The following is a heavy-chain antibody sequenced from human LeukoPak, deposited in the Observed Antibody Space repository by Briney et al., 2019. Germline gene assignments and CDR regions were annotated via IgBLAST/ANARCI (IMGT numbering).Heavy chain of an antibody. Sequence: ASVKVSCKASGYTFTSYYMHWVRQAPGQGLEWMGIINPSGGSTSYVQKFQGRVTMTRDTSTSTVYMELSSLRSEDTAVYYCARGAPTYSSGWSNWFDPWGQGTLVTVSS. CDR1: GYTFTSYY. D-gene: IGHD6-19*01. CDR2: INPSGGST. J-gene: IGHJ5*02. V-gene: IGHV1-46*01. CDR3: ARGAPTYSSGWSNWFDP.